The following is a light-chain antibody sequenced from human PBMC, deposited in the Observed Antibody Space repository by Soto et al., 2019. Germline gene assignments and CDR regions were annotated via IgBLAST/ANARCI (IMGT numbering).Light chain of an antibody. CDR3: QQYGSSPRT. Sequence: ILFTQSPGTLSVSPGGKATLSFRARQSVRNNYLVWYQQRAGQAPRLLIYGASSRATDIPDRFSGSGSGTDFTLTISRLEPEDFAVYYCQQYGSSPRTFGQGTKVDIK. CDR2: GAS. J-gene: IGKJ1*01. CDR1: QSVRNNY. V-gene: IGKV3-20*01.